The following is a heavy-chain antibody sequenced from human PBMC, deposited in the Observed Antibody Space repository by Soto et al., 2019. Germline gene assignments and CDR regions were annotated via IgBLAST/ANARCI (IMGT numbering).Heavy chain of an antibody. CDR3: ARDRASDRSGYYAGNY. V-gene: IGHV4-4*02. CDR1: GGSISSSNW. Sequence: QVQLQESGPGLVKPSGTLSLTCAVSGGSISSSNWWSWVRQPPGKGLEWIGEIYHSGSTNYNPSLKSRVTISVDRSKNQFPLKLRSVTAADTAVYYCARDRASDRSGYYAGNYWGQGTLVTVSS. D-gene: IGHD3-22*01. J-gene: IGHJ4*02. CDR2: IYHSGST.